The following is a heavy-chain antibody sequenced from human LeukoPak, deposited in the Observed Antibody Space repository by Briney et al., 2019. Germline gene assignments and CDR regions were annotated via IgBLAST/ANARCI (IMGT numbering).Heavy chain of an antibody. Sequence: GASVKITCKASGYTFTGYYMHWVRQAPGQGLEWIGWITPHSVGTHYAHKFQGRVTMTRDTSISTAYMERSRLRSDDTAVYYCARAFIVGTSSVSRDWFDPWGQGTLVTVSS. CDR3: ARAFIVGTSSVSRDWFDP. V-gene: IGHV1-2*02. J-gene: IGHJ5*02. CDR1: GYTFTGYY. CDR2: ITPHSVGT. D-gene: IGHD1-26*01.